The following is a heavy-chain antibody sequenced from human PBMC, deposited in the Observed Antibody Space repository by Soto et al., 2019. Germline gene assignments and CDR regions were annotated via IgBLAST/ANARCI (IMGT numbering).Heavy chain of an antibody. CDR3: SRGTSDLPGIDY. D-gene: IGHD2-2*01. Sequence: EVQLGESGGAWVQPGGPRRLSGEASGFPFAGYWMHWFRQAQGKGLGWVANIKEDGSEDSSVPSLRGRFTISRDNAKNSLYLQMNNLRAEDTAVYYCSRGTSDLPGIDYWGQGTPVTVSS. J-gene: IGHJ4*02. CDR1: GFPFAGYW. CDR2: IKEDGSED. V-gene: IGHV3-7*01.